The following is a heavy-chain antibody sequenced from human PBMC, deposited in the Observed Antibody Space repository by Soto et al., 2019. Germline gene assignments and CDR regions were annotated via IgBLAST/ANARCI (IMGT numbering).Heavy chain of an antibody. CDR2: ISYSGHT. V-gene: IGHV4-59*12. Sequence: PSETLSLTCAVYGGSFSDTYCSWIRQPPGKGLEWLGYISYSGHTSYNPSLKSRVTISVDTSKNQFSLKLSSVTAADTAVYYCARGVVKRSRGVIWTKGWFDPWGQGTLVTVSS. CDR1: GGSFSDTY. D-gene: IGHD3-10*01. J-gene: IGHJ5*02. CDR3: ARGVVKRSRGVIWTKGWFDP.